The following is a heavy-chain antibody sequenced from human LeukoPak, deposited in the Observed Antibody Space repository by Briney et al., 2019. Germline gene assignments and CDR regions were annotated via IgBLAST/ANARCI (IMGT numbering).Heavy chain of an antibody. V-gene: IGHV4-61*01. CDR1: GDSVSSGSYF. Sequence: SETLSLTCTVSGDSVSSGSYFWSWIRQPPGTGLEWIGYISYSGGTSYNSSLKSRVTISVDTSKNQFSLKLSSMTAADTAVYFCVKMAEWFDPWGQGTLVTVSS. CDR2: ISYSGGT. D-gene: IGHD5-24*01. J-gene: IGHJ5*02. CDR3: VKMAEWFDP.